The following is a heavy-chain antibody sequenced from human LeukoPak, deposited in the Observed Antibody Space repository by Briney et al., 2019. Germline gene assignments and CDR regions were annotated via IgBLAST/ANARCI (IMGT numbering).Heavy chain of an antibody. Sequence: GGSLRLSCAASGFTFSSYGMHWVRQAPGKGLEWVAVIWYDGSNKYYADSVKGRFTISRDNSKNTLYLQMNSLRAEDTAVYYCARDLLKRGSQWELMDRDYYYGMDVWGQGTTVTVSS. CDR3: ARDLLKRGSQWELMDRDYYYGMDV. CDR1: GFTFSSYG. CDR2: IWYDGSNK. J-gene: IGHJ6*02. V-gene: IGHV3-33*01. D-gene: IGHD1-26*01.